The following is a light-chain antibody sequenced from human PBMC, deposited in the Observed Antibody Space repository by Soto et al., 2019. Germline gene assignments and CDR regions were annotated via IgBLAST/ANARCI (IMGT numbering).Light chain of an antibody. Sequence: QSALTQPASVSGSPGQSITISCTGTSSDIGGYNYVSWYQRHPGRAPKLIIYNGNDRPPWISDRFSGSKSDNAASLTISGLQTEDEADYLCSSYTSTGPQVLFGGGTKLTVL. V-gene: IGLV2-14*03. J-gene: IGLJ2*01. CDR2: NGN. CDR3: SSYTSTGPQVL. CDR1: SSDIGGYNY.